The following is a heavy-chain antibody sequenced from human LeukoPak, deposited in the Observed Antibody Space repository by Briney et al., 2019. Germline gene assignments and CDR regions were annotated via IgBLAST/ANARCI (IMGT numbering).Heavy chain of an antibody. V-gene: IGHV1-69*01. J-gene: IGHJ4*02. CDR1: GGTFSSYA. CDR3: ARDPSYSRHGQKDCSSTSCYPKQDYEGDDY. CDR2: IIPIFGTA. Sequence: ASVKVSCKASGGTFSSYAISWVRQAPGQGLEWMGGIIPIFGTANYAQKFQGRVTITADESTSTACMELSSLRSEDTAVYYCARDPSYSRHGQKDCSSTSCYPKQDYEGDDYWGQGTLVTVSS. D-gene: IGHD2-2*01.